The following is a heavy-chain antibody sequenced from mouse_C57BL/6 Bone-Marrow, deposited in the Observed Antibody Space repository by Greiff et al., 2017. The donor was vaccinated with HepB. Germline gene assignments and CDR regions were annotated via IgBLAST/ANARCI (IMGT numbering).Heavy chain of an antibody. Sequence: VQLQQSGAELVRPGASVKLSCTASGFNIKDDYMHWVKQRPEQGLEWIGWIDPENGDTEYASKFQGKATITADTSSNKAYLQLSSLTSEDTAVYYCTTITTVDYWGQGTTLTVSS. CDR1: GFNIKDDY. CDR3: TTITTVDY. J-gene: IGHJ2*01. D-gene: IGHD1-1*01. V-gene: IGHV14-4*01. CDR2: IDPENGDT.